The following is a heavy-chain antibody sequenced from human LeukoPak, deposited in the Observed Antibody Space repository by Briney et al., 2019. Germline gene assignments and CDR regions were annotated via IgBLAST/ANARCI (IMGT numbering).Heavy chain of an antibody. Sequence: PSETLSLTCTVSGYSISSGYYWGWIQQPPGKGLEWIGSIYHSGSTYYNPSLKSRVTISVDTSRNQFSLKLSSVTAADTAVYYCARDRSSCSGGSCTEVLDYWGQGTLVTVSS. J-gene: IGHJ4*02. V-gene: IGHV4-38-2*02. CDR3: ARDRSSCSGGSCTEVLDY. CDR1: GYSISSGYY. CDR2: IYHSGST. D-gene: IGHD2-15*01.